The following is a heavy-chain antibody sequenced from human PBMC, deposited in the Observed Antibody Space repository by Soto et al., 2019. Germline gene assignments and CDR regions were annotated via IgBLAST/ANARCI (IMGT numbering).Heavy chain of an antibody. J-gene: IGHJ5*02. CDR2: IYYSGST. CDR3: ARGITFGGVIVTYNWFDP. V-gene: IGHV4-30-4*01. Sequence: SETLSLTCTVSGGSISSGDYYWSWIRQPPGKGLEWIGYIYYSGSTYYNPSLKSRVTISVDTSKNQFSLKLSSVTAADTAVYYCARGITFGGVIVTYNWFDPWGQGTLVTVSS. CDR1: GGSISSGDYY. D-gene: IGHD3-16*02.